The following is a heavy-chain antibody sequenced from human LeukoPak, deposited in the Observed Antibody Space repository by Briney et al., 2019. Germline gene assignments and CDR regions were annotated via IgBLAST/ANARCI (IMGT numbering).Heavy chain of an antibody. CDR1: GGSISSSSYY. V-gene: IGHV4-61*01. J-gene: IGHJ4*02. Sequence: SETLSLTCTVSGGSISSSSYYWSWIRQPPGKGLEWIGYIYYSGSTNYNPSLKSRVTISVDTSKNQFSLKLSSVTAADTAVYYCARVGSGSYWGPFDYWGQGTLVTVSS. D-gene: IGHD1-26*01. CDR3: ARVGSGSYWGPFDY. CDR2: IYYSGST.